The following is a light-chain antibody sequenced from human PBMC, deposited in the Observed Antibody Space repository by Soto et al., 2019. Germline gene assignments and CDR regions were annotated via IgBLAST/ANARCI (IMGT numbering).Light chain of an antibody. J-gene: IGKJ3*01. CDR1: QTVIDYY. CDR2: RAS. CDR3: QQYDASPLT. Sequence: EIVMTQSPGTLPLSPGEGVTLSLRGSQTVIDYYLAWIQQKPGQAPRLLIYRASSRATVITDRFSDSGSETDFALTISTREPHDFVLYHCQQYDASPLTFGTGTKGD. V-gene: IGKV3-20*01.